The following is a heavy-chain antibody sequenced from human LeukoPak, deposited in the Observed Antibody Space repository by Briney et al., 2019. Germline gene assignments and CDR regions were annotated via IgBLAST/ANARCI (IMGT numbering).Heavy chain of an antibody. CDR1: GYTFTGYY. J-gene: IGHJ4*02. V-gene: IGHV1-2*06. Sequence: GASVKVSCKASGYTFTGYYIHWVRQAPGQGLEWIGRINPNNGGTIYAQNFQGRVAMTRHTSITTAYMQLSRLGSDDTAVYYCARETGGSFEYFDYWGQGTLVTVSS. CDR2: INPNNGGT. CDR3: ARETGGSFEYFDY. D-gene: IGHD2-8*02.